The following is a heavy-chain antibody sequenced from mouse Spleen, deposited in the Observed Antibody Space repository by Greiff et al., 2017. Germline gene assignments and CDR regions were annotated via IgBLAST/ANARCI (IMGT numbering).Heavy chain of an antibody. V-gene: IGHV1-50*01. D-gene: IGHD3-1*01. Sequence: QVQLQQPGAELVKPGASVKLSCKASGYTFTSYWMQWVKQRPGQGLEWIGEIDPSDSYTNYNQKFKGKATLTVDISSSTAYMQLSSLTSEDSAVYYCARGSGYRMDYWGQGTSVTVSS. CDR2: IDPSDSYT. J-gene: IGHJ4*01. CDR3: ARGSGYRMDY. CDR1: GYTFTSYW.